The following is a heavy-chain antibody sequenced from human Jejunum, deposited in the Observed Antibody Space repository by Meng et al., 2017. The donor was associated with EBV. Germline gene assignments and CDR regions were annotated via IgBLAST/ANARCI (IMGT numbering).Heavy chain of an antibody. V-gene: IGHV1-2*06. CDR3: ARVGGSSWTYYFNY. CDR1: GYTFTGYY. D-gene: IGHD6-13*01. J-gene: IGHJ4*02. Sequence: QVQLVQSGAEVKKPXXSXKVXCXAPGYTFTGYYMHWVRQAPGQGLEWMGRINPNSGGTDYAQKFQGRVTMTSDTSVSTAYMELSGLRSDDTAVYYCARVGGSSWTYYFNYWGQGTLVTVSS. CDR2: INPNSGGT.